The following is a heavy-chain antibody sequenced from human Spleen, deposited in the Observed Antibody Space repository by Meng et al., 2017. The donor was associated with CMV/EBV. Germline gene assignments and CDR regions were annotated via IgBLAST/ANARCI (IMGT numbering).Heavy chain of an antibody. Sequence: GESLKISCAASGFTFSSYAMHWVRQAPGKGLEWVAVISYDGSNKYYADSVKGRFTMSRDRSKNTLFLQMNSLRLEDTGLYYCVSRRLHLDVWGLGTTVTVSS. V-gene: IGHV3-30-3*01. CDR3: VSRRLHLDV. J-gene: IGHJ6*02. D-gene: IGHD1-14*01. CDR2: ISYDGSNK. CDR1: GFTFSSYA.